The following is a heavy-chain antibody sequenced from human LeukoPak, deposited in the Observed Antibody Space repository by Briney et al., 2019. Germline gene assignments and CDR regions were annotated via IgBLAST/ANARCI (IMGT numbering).Heavy chain of an antibody. D-gene: IGHD6-13*01. Sequence: GGSLRLSCAVSGFPFSNYWMSWVRQAPGKGLEWVASIKQDGSDRHYVDSVKGRFTISRDNAKNSLYLQMNSLRAEDTAVYYCARDSRTAPGTMDYWGQGTLVTVST. CDR2: IKQDGSDR. V-gene: IGHV3-7*01. J-gene: IGHJ4*02. CDR3: ARDSRTAPGTMDY. CDR1: GFPFSNYW.